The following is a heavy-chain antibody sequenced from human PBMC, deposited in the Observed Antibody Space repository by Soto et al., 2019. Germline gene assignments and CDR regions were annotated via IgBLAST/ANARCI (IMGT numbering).Heavy chain of an antibody. CDR2: ISTRSSYT. Sequence: QVQLVESGGGLVEPGGSLRLSCAASGFSFSDYYMSWIRQAPGKGLEWVSDISTRSSYTNYADSVKGRFTISRDNAKNSRYRQRNSRRAEDTAVYYCARFRGSRGKLTYPMDVWGQGTTVTVSS. CDR3: ARFRGSRGKLTYPMDV. J-gene: IGHJ6*02. D-gene: IGHD3-16*01. V-gene: IGHV3-11*05. CDR1: GFSFSDYY.